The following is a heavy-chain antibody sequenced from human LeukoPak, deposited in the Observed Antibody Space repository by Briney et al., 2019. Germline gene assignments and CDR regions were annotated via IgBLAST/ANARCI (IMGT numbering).Heavy chain of an antibody. CDR1: GGSFSGYY. D-gene: IGHD4-11*01. Sequence: SETLSLTCAVYGGSFSGYYWSWVRLFPAKGLEWIGEINHTGGTNYNPSLNSRVTISIDASKSQVSLTVNSVTAADTAVYYSARGDYSNNGQIYYSGMDVWGQGTTVTVSS. V-gene: IGHV4-34*01. CDR2: INHTGGT. CDR3: ARGDYSNNGQIYYSGMDV. J-gene: IGHJ6*02.